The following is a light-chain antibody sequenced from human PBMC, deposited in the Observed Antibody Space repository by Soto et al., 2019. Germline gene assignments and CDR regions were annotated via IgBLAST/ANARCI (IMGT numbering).Light chain of an antibody. CDR2: WAS. J-gene: IGKJ5*01. Sequence: DLVMTQCPDSLALPLCESPTLNCKSSQCVLYSSNNKNYLAWYQQKPGQPPKLLIYWASTRESGVPDRFSGSGSGTDFTLNISRLQAEEEGVYYCQLQYSAALTLADGTRLEIK. V-gene: IGKV4-1*01. CDR1: QCVLYSSNNKNY. CDR3: QLQYSAALT.